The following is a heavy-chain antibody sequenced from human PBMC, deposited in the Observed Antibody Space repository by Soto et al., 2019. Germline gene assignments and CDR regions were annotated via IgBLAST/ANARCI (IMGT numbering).Heavy chain of an antibody. V-gene: IGHV1-69*12. CDR1: GGTFSSYA. D-gene: IGHD1-26*01. CDR2: IIPIFGTA. Sequence: QVQLVQSGAEVKKPGSSVKVSCKASGGTFSSYAISWVRQAPEQGLEWMGGIIPIFGTASYAQKFQGRVTITADESTSTAYMELSSLRSEDTAVYYCARSGSYLDAFDIWDQGTMVTVSS. CDR3: ARSGSYLDAFDI. J-gene: IGHJ3*02.